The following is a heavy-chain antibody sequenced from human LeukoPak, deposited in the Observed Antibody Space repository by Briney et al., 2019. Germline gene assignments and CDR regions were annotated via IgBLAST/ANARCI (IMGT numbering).Heavy chain of an antibody. CDR1: GGSISSYY. CDR2: IYYSGST. V-gene: IGHV4-59*01. J-gene: IGHJ4*02. CDR3: ARVGSPPYSSGDSFDY. D-gene: IGHD6-19*01. Sequence: SETLSLTCTVSGGSISSYYWSLIRQPPGKGPEWIGYIYYSGSTNYNPSLKSRVTISVDTSKNQFSLKLSSVAAADTAVYYCARVGSPPYSSGDSFDYWGQGTLVTVSS.